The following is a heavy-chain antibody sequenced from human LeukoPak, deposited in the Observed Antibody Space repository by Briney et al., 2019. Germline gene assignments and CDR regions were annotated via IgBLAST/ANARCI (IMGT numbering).Heavy chain of an antibody. CDR3: AKDPGDEYYFDY. J-gene: IGHJ4*02. D-gene: IGHD3-10*01. V-gene: IGHV3-30*18. CDR1: GFTFSSYG. CDR2: ISYDGSNK. Sequence: GGSLRLSCIVSGFTFSSYGMHWVRQAPGKGLEWVAVISYDGSNKYYADSVKGRFTISRDNSKNTPYLQMNSLRAEDTAVYYCAKDPGDEYYFDYWGQGTLVTVSS.